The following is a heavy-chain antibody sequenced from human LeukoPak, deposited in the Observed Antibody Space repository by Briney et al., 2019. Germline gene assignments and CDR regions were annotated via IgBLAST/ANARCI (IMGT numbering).Heavy chain of an antibody. D-gene: IGHD2-2*01. V-gene: IGHV5-51*01. Sequence: GESLKISCKGSGYSFTSYWIGWVRQMPGKGLEWMGIIYPGDSDSRYSPSFQGQVTISADKSISTAYLQWSSLKASDTAMYYCATYCSSTSCSRANWLDPWGQGTLVTVSS. CDR1: GYSFTSYW. CDR3: ATYCSSTSCSRANWLDP. J-gene: IGHJ5*02. CDR2: IYPGDSDS.